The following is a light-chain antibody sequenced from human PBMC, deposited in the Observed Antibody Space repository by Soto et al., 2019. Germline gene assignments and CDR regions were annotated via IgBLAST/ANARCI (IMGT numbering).Light chain of an antibody. CDR1: SSDVGGYNY. CDR3: SSYTSRSTWV. J-gene: IGLJ3*02. CDR2: EVS. V-gene: IGLV2-14*01. Sequence: QSALTQPASVSGSPGQSITISCTGTSSDVGGYNYVSWYQQHPGKAPKLMIYEVSNRPSGVSNRFSGSKSCNTASLTISGLQAEDEADYFCSSYTSRSTWVFGGGTKLTVL.